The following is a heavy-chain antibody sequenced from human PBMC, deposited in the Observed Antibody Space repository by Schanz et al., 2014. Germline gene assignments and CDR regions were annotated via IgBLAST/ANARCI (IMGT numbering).Heavy chain of an antibody. J-gene: IGHJ6*02. CDR2: ISNDGSIK. Sequence: VQLVESGGGLVQPGGSLRLSCAAYGFTLSSYAMHWVRQAPGKGLEWVAVISNDGSIKYYADSVEGRFTISRDNSKNTLYLQMNSLRAEDTAVYYCAKARRKSNCSGGRCFHYSYYGMDVWGQGTTVTVSS. V-gene: IGHV3-30-3*01. CDR3: AKARRKSNCSGGRCFHYSYYGMDV. D-gene: IGHD2-15*01. CDR1: GFTLSSYA.